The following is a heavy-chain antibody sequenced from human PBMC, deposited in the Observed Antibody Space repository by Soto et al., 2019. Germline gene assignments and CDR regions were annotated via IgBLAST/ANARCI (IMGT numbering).Heavy chain of an antibody. Sequence: GGSLRLSCAASGFTFSSYAMSWVRQPPGKGLEWVSAISGSGVGTYYADSVKGRFTISRDNSKNTLYLQMNSLRAEDTAVYYCAKAPYGVTFPFDYWGQGTLVTVPQ. J-gene: IGHJ4*02. V-gene: IGHV3-23*01. CDR3: AKAPYGVTFPFDY. CDR1: GFTFSSYA. D-gene: IGHD4-4*01. CDR2: ISGSGVGT.